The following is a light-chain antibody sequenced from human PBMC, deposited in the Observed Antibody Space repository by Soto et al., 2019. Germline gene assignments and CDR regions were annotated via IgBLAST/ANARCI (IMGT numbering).Light chain of an antibody. V-gene: IGKV3-15*01. CDR2: GAS. J-gene: IGKJ1*01. CDR3: QQYNNWPPRGT. CDR1: QSVSSN. Sequence: EIVMTQSPATLSVSPGERATLSCRASQSVSSNLSWYQQIPGQAPRLLIYGASTRATGIPARFSGSGSGTDFTLTISSLQSEDFAVYYCQQYNNWPPRGTFGQGTKLEIK.